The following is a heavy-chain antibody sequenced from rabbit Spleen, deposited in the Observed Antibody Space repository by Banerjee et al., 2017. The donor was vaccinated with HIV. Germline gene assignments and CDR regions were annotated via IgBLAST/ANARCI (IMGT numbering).Heavy chain of an antibody. D-gene: IGHD1-1*01. J-gene: IGHJ6*01. CDR2: LDLVFVST. V-gene: IGHV1S7*01. Sequence: QSLEESGGGLVQPEGSLALTCKASGFTITSSYYMCWVRQAPGKGLEWIGYLDLVFVSTYYASWVNGRFTISSHNAQNTLYLQLNSLTVADTATYFCARSGYVGGDYTWDLWGPGTLVTVS. CDR1: GFTITSSYY. CDR3: ARSGYVGGDYTWDL.